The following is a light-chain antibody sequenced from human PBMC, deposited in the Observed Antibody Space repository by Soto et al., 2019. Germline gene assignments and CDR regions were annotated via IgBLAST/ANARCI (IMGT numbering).Light chain of an antibody. V-gene: IGLV3-21*02. Sequence: SYELTQPPSVSVAPGQTATITCRGNNIGSKTVHWYQQNPGQAPVLVVFDDSDRLSGIPERFSGSNSGNTATLTISRVEAGDEADYYCQVWDNSPDHRYVFGTGKKVTV. CDR1: NIGSKT. CDR2: DDS. CDR3: QVWDNSPDHRYV. J-gene: IGLJ1*01.